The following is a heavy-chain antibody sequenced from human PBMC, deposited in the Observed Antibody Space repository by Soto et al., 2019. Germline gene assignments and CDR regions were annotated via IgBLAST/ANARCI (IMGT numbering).Heavy chain of an antibody. D-gene: IGHD6-19*01. CDR1: GFTFKNAW. Sequence: EVQLVESGGGLVKPWGSLRLSCAASGFTFKNAWMHWVRQAPGKGLEWVGRIKSETDSGTTDYAAPVNGRFTISRDDSKNTLYLQMTSLATEATAVYYCTTFFGGWHFDSWGQGPLVTVSS. J-gene: IGHJ4*02. V-gene: IGHV3-15*07. CDR3: TTFFGGWHFDS. CDR2: IKSETDSGTT.